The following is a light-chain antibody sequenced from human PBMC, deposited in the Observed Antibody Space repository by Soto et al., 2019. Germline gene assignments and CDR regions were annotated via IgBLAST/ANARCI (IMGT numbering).Light chain of an antibody. Sequence: EIVLTQSPVTLSLSPGERATLSCRASQSVSSSYLAWYQQKPGQAPRLLIYDASYRATDIPPRFSGSGSGTDFTLTISSLEPEDFAVYYCQQRSSWPPTITFGQGTRLEIK. CDR3: QQRSSWPPTIT. CDR1: QSVSSSY. J-gene: IGKJ5*01. V-gene: IGKV3D-20*02. CDR2: DAS.